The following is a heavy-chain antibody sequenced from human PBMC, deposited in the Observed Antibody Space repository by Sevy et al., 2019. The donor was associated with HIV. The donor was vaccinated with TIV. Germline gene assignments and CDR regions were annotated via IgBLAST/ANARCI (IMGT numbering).Heavy chain of an antibody. CDR2: MHYGGNT. Sequence: SETLSLTCTASGGSLVSPTFYWGWVRQPPGERLEWIAAMHYGGNTYYNPSLKDRLAMSIDTSKNQFSLNLTSVTAADAAVYHCVRDHHLRGRHWFDSGGQGALVTVSS. V-gene: IGHV4-39*02. D-gene: IGHD3-16*01. CDR3: VRDHHLRGRHWFDS. J-gene: IGHJ5*01. CDR1: GGSLVSPTFY.